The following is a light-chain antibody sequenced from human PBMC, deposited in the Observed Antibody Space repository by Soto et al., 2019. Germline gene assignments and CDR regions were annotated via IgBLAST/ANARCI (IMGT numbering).Light chain of an antibody. CDR3: SSYTSTSTYV. V-gene: IGLV2-14*01. CDR2: EVT. Sequence: QFALTQHASVSGSPGQSITISCTGTSSDIGTYNFVSWYQQHPGKVPKLIIYEVTSRPSGVSNRFSASKSGNTASLSISGLQAEDEADYYCSSYTSTSTYVFGAGTKVTVL. J-gene: IGLJ1*01. CDR1: SSDIGTYNF.